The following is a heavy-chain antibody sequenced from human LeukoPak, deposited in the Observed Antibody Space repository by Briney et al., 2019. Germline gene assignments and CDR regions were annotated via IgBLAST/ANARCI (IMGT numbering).Heavy chain of an antibody. D-gene: IGHD2-15*01. CDR1: GFTFSSYA. CDR3: VRQRRYCSGDSCYQRTFDY. J-gene: IGHJ4*02. Sequence: GGSLRLSCAASGFTFSSYAMHWVRQAPGKGLEWVANIKQDGSEKSYVGSVTGRFTISRGNAKNSLYMQMNSLRAEDTAVYYCVRQRRYCSGDSCYQRTFDYWGQGTLVTVSS. V-gene: IGHV3-7*01. CDR2: IKQDGSEK.